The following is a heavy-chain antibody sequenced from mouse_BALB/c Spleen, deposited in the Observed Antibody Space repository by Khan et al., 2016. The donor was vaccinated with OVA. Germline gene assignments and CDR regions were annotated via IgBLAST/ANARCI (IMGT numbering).Heavy chain of an antibody. D-gene: IGHD3-2*02. CDR2: IYPGTDNT. CDR3: AREEALYYFDY. V-gene: IGHV1S132*01. Sequence: QVQLQQSGAELVRPGASVKLSCKTSGYIFTSYWIHWVKQRSGRGLEWIARIYPGTDNTYYNEKFKDKATLTADKSSSTAYMQLSSLKSEDSAVYFCAREEALYYFDYWGQGTTLTVSS. J-gene: IGHJ2*01. CDR1: GYIFTSYW.